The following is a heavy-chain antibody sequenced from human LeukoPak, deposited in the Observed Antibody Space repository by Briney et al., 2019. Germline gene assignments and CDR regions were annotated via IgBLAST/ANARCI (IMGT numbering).Heavy chain of an antibody. J-gene: IGHJ4*01. CDR3: ARQLPTAAADTRGYFEY. CDR2: IFYGERN. CDR1: GGSISNADYY. V-gene: IGHV4-39*01. Sequence: SETLSLTCSVFGGSISNADYYWGWIRQAPGKGLEWIGSIFYGERNHYNPSLKSRATMSVDTSKNQFSLKLTSVTAADAAMYYCARQLPTAAADTRGYFEYWGQGAVVTVSS. D-gene: IGHD6-13*01.